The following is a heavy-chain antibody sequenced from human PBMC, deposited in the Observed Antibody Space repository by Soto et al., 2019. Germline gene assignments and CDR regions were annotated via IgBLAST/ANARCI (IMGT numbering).Heavy chain of an antibody. CDR3: ARKILGSTSRPNYWYFDL. CDR2: ISGGGDAT. Sequence: EVQLLESGGGLVQPGGSLRLSCAGSGFTFINYAMNWVRQAPGKGLERVSSISGGGDATFFAASVRGRFTISRDNSKNTVTLQMNSLGVDDTAVYYCARKILGSTSRPNYWYFDLWGRGTLVTVSS. J-gene: IGHJ2*01. CDR1: GFTFINYA. D-gene: IGHD2-2*01. V-gene: IGHV3-23*01.